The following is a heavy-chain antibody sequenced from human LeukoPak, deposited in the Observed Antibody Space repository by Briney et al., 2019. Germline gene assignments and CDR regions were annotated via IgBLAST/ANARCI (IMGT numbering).Heavy chain of an antibody. Sequence: GGSLRLSCAASGFTFSSYGMYWVRQAPGKGLEWVAVIWDNGSKKYYADSVKGRFTVSRDNSKNTLYLQMNSLRAEDTAVYYCARDRCSSTSCYSDYWGQGTLVTVSS. V-gene: IGHV3-33*08. D-gene: IGHD2-2*01. CDR1: GFTFSSYG. CDR2: IWDNGSKK. J-gene: IGHJ4*02. CDR3: ARDRCSSTSCYSDY.